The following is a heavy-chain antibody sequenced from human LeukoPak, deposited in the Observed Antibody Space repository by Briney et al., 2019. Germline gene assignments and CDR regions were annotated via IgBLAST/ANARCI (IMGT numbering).Heavy chain of an antibody. J-gene: IGHJ4*02. D-gene: IGHD5-18*01. CDR1: GYTFTSYD. Sequence: GASVKVSCKASGYTFTSYDINWVRQASGQGLEWMGWMNPNSGNTGYAQKFQGRVTMTRNTSISTAYMELSSLRSEDTAVYYCARGRVDTAMVPFYWGQGTLVTVSS. CDR2: MNPNSGNT. CDR3: ARGRVDTAMVPFY. V-gene: IGHV1-8*01.